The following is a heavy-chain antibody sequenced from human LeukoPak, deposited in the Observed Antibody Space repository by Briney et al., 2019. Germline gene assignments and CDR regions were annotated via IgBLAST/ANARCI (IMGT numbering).Heavy chain of an antibody. CDR1: GFTFSSYE. CDR3: AIVLRYFDWLYPYDY. CDR2: ISSSGSTI. J-gene: IGHJ4*02. D-gene: IGHD3-9*01. Sequence: GGSLRLSCAASGFTFSSYEMNWVRQAPGKGLEWVSYISSSGSTIYYADPVKGRFTISRDNAKNSLYLQMNSLRAEDTAVYYCAIVLRYFDWLYPYDYWGQGTLVTVSS. V-gene: IGHV3-48*03.